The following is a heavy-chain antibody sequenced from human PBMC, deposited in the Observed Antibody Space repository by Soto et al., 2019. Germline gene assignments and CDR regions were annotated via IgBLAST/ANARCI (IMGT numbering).Heavy chain of an antibody. V-gene: IGHV4-59*12. D-gene: IGHD3-22*01. CDR2: IYYSGST. J-gene: IGHJ5*02. CDR1: GGTISSYY. CDR3: ARDRAYYDSSGYYPNGFEP. Sequence: SETLSLTCTISGGTISSYYWSWIRQPPGKGLEWIGYIYYSGSTNYNPSLKSRVTISVDTSKNQFSLKLSSVTAADTAVYYCARDRAYYDSSGYYPNGFEPWGQGTPVNVAS.